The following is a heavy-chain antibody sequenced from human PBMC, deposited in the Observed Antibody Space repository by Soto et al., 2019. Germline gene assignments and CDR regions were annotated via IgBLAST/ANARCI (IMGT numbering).Heavy chain of an antibody. V-gene: IGHV1-69*02. CDR2: IIPILGIA. J-gene: IGHJ6*02. Sequence: ASVKVSCKASGGTFSSYTISWVRQAPGQGLEWMGRIIPILGIANYAQKIQGRVTMTADKSTSTAYKELRSLRSDDTAVYFCARVGYDRIGGYYYGMDVWGQGTTVTVSS. CDR3: ARVGYDRIGGYYYGMDV. CDR1: GGTFSSYT. D-gene: IGHD3-3*01.